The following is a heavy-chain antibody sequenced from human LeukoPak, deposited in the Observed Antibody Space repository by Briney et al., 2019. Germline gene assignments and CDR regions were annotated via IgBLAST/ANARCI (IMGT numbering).Heavy chain of an antibody. Sequence: GGSLRLSCAASGFTFISYGMHWVRQAPGKGLEWVAVISKDGSDKKYADSVKGRFTISRDDAKNSLYLQMNSLRAEDTAVYYCARSLNYGFDYWGQGTLVTVSS. CDR2: ISKDGSDK. CDR3: ARSLNYGFDY. V-gene: IGHV3-30*03. D-gene: IGHD1-7*01. CDR1: GFTFISYG. J-gene: IGHJ4*02.